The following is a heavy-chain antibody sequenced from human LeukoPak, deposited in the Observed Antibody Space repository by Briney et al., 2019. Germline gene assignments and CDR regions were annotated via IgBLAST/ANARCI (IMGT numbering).Heavy chain of an antibody. CDR1: GFTFGSYG. CDR3: AKALFRVGATTAPFDY. D-gene: IGHD1-26*01. CDR2: IRYDGSNK. V-gene: IGHV3-30*02. J-gene: IGHJ4*02. Sequence: GGSLRLSCAASGFTFGSYGMHWVRQAPGKGLEWVAFIRYDGSNKYYADSVKGRFTISRDNSKNTLYLQMNSLRAEDTAVYYCAKALFRVGATTAPFDYWGQGTLVTVSS.